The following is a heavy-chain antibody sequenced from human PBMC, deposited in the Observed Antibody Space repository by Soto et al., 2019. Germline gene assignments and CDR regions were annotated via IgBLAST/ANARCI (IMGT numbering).Heavy chain of an antibody. CDR2: IYYSGST. CDR3: ARQSSTSMSSRYFDS. J-gene: IGHJ4*02. CDR1: GGSISSSSYF. V-gene: IGHV4-39*01. Sequence: SGTLPLTCTVSGGSISSSSYFWGWIRQPPGKGLEWIGSIYYSGSTNYNPSLKSRVTTSEDTSKNQFSLKLSSVTAADTAVFYCARQSSTSMSSRYFDSWGQGTLVTVSS. D-gene: IGHD5-12*01.